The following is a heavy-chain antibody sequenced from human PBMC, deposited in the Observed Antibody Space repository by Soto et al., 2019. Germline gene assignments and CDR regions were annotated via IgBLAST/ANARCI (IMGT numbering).Heavy chain of an antibody. CDR1: EFTFVNYV. D-gene: IGHD3-3*01. CDR3: AKDQGPTPRAHDFWSGSHSYYGMDV. J-gene: IGHJ6*02. Sequence: EMHFLESGGGSVQPGGSLRLSCVAYEFTFVNYVVSWVRLAPGKGLEWVSAISGSGGKTYYEESVKGRFTISRDNSKNTLNLEINSLRAEDTAVYFCAKDQGPTPRAHDFWSGSHSYYGMDVWGHGTTVTVSS. CDR2: ISGSGGKT. V-gene: IGHV3-23*01.